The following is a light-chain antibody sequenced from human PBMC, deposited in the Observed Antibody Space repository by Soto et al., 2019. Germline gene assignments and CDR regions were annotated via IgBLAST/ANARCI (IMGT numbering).Light chain of an antibody. V-gene: IGKV1-5*03. CDR2: KVT. Sequence: DIQMTQSPSTLSASVGARVTITCRASQSLSGYLAWFQQKPGQAPKLLIYKVTTLETGVPSRFSGSGSGTEFTLTISSLQPDDFATYFCQQYKSHWTFGQGTKVEI. J-gene: IGKJ1*01. CDR1: QSLSGY. CDR3: QQYKSHWT.